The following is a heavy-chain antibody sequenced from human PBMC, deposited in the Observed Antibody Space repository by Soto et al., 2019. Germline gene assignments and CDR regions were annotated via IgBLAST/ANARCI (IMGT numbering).Heavy chain of an antibody. D-gene: IGHD6-13*01. Sequence: GGSLRLSCAASGFTFSSYSMSWVRQAPGKGLEWVSAISGSGGSTYYADSVKGRFTISRDNSKNTLYLQMNSLRAEDTAVYYCAKESVYSSSWEPLDYWGQGTLVTVSS. CDR2: ISGSGGST. CDR1: GFTFSSYS. J-gene: IGHJ4*02. V-gene: IGHV3-23*01. CDR3: AKESVYSSSWEPLDY.